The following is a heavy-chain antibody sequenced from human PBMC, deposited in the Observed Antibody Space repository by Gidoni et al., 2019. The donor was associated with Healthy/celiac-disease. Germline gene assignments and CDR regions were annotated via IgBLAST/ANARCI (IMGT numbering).Heavy chain of an antibody. CDR2: ISYDGSNK. J-gene: IGHJ5*02. D-gene: IGHD2-8*01. CDR1: RFTYTSHA. V-gene: IGHV3-30*01. Sequence: QVQLVESGGGVVQPGRSRSLSCAPSRFTYTSHAMLWVRQAPGKGLEWVAVISYDGSNKYYADSVKGRFTISRDNSKNTLYLQMNSLRAEDTAVYYCARAAMVYGDRSYSPETPKENWFDPWGQGTLVTVSS. CDR3: ARAAMVYGDRSYSPETPKENWFDP.